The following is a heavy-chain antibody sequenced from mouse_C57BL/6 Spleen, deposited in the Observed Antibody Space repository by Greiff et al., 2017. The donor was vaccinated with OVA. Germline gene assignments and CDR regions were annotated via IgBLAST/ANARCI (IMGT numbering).Heavy chain of an antibody. D-gene: IGHD3-2*02. CDR2: IDPSDSYT. CDR1: GYTFTSYW. V-gene: IGHV1-59*01. J-gene: IGHJ2*01. Sequence: VQLQQSGAELVRPGTSVKLSCTASGYTFTSYWLHWVKQRPGQGLEWIGVIDPSDSYTNYNQKFKGKATLTVDTSSSTAYMQLSSLTSEDSAVDYCARGGAQATYYFDYWGQGTTLTVSS. CDR3: ARGGAQATYYFDY.